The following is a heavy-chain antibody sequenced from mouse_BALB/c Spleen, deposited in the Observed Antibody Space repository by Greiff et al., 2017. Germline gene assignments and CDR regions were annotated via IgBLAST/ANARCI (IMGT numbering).Heavy chain of an antibody. V-gene: IGHV1-4*02. Sequence: QVQLQQSAAELARPGASVKMSCKASGYTFTSYTMHWVKQRPGQGLEWIGYINPSSGYTEYNQKFKDKTTLTADKSSSTAYMQLSSLTSEDSAVYYCARYDDGYLRAMDYWGQGTSVTVSS. CDR2: INPSSGYT. J-gene: IGHJ4*01. CDR3: ARYDDGYLRAMDY. D-gene: IGHD2-3*01. CDR1: GYTFTSYT.